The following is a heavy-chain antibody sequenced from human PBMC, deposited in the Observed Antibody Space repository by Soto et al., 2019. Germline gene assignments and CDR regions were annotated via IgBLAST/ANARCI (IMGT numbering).Heavy chain of an antibody. CDR1: GASVSSYY. V-gene: IGHV4-59*02. CDR3: ARTPETRDWLDP. J-gene: IGHJ5*02. Sequence: QVQLQQSGPGLVMPSETLSLSCSVSGASVSSYYWSWVRQPPGKGLEWIGYIYYIGAYNYNPSLKSRVTISVDTSKNQFSLKLTSVTAADTAVYYCARTPETRDWLDPWGQGTLVTVSS. D-gene: IGHD1-7*01. CDR2: IYYIGAY.